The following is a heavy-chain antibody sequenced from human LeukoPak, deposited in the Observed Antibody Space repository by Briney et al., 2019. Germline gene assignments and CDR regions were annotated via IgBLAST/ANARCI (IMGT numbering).Heavy chain of an antibody. CDR1: GFTFSSYA. D-gene: IGHD3-22*01. V-gene: IGHV3-23*01. J-gene: IGHJ4*02. CDR3: AKLYYSDSGTYSPIDS. CDR2: ISGSGGFT. Sequence: PGGSLRLSCAASGFTFSSYAMSWVRQAPGKGLEWVSAISGSGGFTYYADSVKGRFTISRDNSKNTLHLQMNSLRAEDTAVYYCAKLYYSDSGTYSPIDSWGQGTLVTVSS.